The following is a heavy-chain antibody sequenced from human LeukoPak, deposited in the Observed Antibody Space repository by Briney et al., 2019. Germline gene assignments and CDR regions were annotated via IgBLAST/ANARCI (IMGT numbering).Heavy chain of an antibody. J-gene: IGHJ4*02. D-gene: IGHD3-10*01. CDR2: ISGSGGST. CDR3: AKDSVLVATMVRGVYDY. Sequence: SGGSLRLSCAASGFTFSSYAMSWVRQAPGKGLEWVSAISGSGGSTYYADSVKGRFTISRDNSKNTLYLQMNSLRAEDTAVYYCAKDSVLVATMVRGVYDYWGQGTLVTVSS. V-gene: IGHV3-23*01. CDR1: GFTFSSYA.